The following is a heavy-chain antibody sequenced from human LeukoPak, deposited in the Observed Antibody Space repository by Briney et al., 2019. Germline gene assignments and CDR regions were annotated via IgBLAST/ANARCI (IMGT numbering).Heavy chain of an antibody. CDR1: GFTFSSYS. CDR3: AGDEGSGSYPLDY. J-gene: IGHJ4*02. CDR2: TSSSSSYI. V-gene: IGHV3-21*01. Sequence: GGSLKLSCAASGFTFSSYSMNWVRQAPGKGLEWVSSTSSSSSYIYYADSVKGRFTISRDNAKNSLYLQMNSLRAEDTAVYYCAGDEGSGSYPLDYWGQGTLVTVSS. D-gene: IGHD3-10*01.